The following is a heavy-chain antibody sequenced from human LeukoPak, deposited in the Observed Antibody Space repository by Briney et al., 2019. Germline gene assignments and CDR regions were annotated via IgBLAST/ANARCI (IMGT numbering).Heavy chain of an antibody. CDR2: ISYDGSNK. D-gene: IGHD3-3*01. V-gene: IGHV3-30-3*01. Sequence: GRSLRLSCAASGFTFSSYAMHWVRQAPGKGLEWVAVISYDGSNKYYADSVKGRFTISRDNSKNTLYLQMNSLRAEDTAVYYCARVRVPMLEWLPAEAFDIWGQGTMVTVSS. CDR1: GFTFSSYA. CDR3: ARVRVPMLEWLPAEAFDI. J-gene: IGHJ3*02.